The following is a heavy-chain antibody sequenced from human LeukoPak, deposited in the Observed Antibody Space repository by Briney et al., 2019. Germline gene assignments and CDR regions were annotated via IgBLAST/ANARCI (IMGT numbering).Heavy chain of an antibody. J-gene: IGHJ4*02. CDR2: IYDSGST. Sequence: TSETLSLTCTVSGGSISSSSYFWGWIRQPPGKGLEWIGSIYDSGSTRYNPSLKSRVSISVDTSKNQFSLKLNSVTAADTAMYYCQSRFLEWLLDYWGQGTLVTVSS. D-gene: IGHD3-3*01. V-gene: IGHV4-39*01. CDR1: GGSISSSSYF. CDR3: QSRFLEWLLDY.